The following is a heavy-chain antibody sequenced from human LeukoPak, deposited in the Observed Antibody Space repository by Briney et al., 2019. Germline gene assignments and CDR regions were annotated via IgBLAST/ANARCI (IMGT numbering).Heavy chain of an antibody. J-gene: IGHJ4*02. V-gene: IGHV3-11*04. CDR1: GFIFSDYY. CDR2: ISSSSSTI. D-gene: IGHD1-1*01. Sequence: KPGGSLRLSCAASGFIFSDYYMTWIRQAPGKGLEWVSYISSSSSTIYYADSVKGRFTISRDNAKKSLYLQMNSLRAEDTAVYYCAREDWMSSEDHWGQGTLVTVSP. CDR3: AREDWMSSEDH.